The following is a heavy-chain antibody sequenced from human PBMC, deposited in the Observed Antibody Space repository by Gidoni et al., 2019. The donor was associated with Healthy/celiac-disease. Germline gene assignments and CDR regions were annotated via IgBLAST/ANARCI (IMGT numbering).Heavy chain of an antibody. J-gene: IGHJ6*02. V-gene: IGHV1-2*02. CDR1: GYTFSGSY. CDR2: INPNSGGT. CDR3: ARDLRGTMMGMLRRWNGMDV. Sequence: QVQLVQSGAEVKKAGASVKCSCKASGYTFSGSYLHWVRQAPGQGLEWMGWINPNSGGTNYAQKFQGRVTMNRDTSISTAYMELSRLRSDDTAVYYCARDLRGTMMGMLRRWNGMDVWGQGTTVTVSS. D-gene: IGHD3-22*01.